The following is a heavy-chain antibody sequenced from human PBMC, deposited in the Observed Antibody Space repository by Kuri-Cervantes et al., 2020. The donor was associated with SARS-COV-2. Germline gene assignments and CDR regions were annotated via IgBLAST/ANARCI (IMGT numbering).Heavy chain of an antibody. D-gene: IGHD3-22*01. CDR3: ARDGGGYYDSSGYYGQLGFDY. CDR2: ISSSSSTI. CDR1: GVTFSSYE. J-gene: IGHJ4*02. V-gene: IGHV3-48*02. Sequence: GESLKISCAASGVTFSSYEMNWVRQAPGKGLEWVSYISSSSSTIYYADSVKGRFTISRDNAKNSLYLQMNSLRDEETAVYYCARDGGGYYDSSGYYGQLGFDYWGQGTLVTVSS.